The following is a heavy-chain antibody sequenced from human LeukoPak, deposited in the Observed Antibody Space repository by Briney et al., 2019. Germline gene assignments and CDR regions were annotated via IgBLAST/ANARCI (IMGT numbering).Heavy chain of an antibody. CDR1: GYTFTGYY. J-gene: IGHJ4*02. CDR3: ARVGSSGWYVHPTLDY. D-gene: IGHD6-19*01. CDR2: INPNSGDT. V-gene: IGHV1-2*02. Sequence: ASVKVSCKASGYTFTGYYMHWVRQAPGQGLEWMGWINPNSGDTNYAQKFQGRVTVTRDTSISTAYMELSRLRSDDTAVYYCARVGSSGWYVHPTLDYWGQGTLVTVSP.